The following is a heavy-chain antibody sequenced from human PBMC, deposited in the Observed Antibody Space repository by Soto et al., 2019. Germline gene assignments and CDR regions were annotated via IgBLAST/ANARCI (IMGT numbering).Heavy chain of an antibody. CDR2: IKHDGSEK. Sequence: EVQLVESGGGLVQPGGSLRLSCAASGFTFSSYWMSWVRQAPGKGLEWVANIKHDGSEKYYVDSVKGRFTISRDNAKNSLYLQMNSLRAEDTAVYYCASHFTQYSIGWYGNWGQGTLVTVSS. D-gene: IGHD6-19*01. J-gene: IGHJ4*02. V-gene: IGHV3-7*01. CDR1: GFTFSSYW. CDR3: ASHFTQYSIGWYGN.